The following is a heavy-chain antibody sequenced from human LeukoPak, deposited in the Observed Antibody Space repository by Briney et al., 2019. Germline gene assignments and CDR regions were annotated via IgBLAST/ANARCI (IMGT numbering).Heavy chain of an antibody. Sequence: ASVKVSCKASGYTFTSYDINWVRQATGQGLEWMGWMNPNSGNTGYAQKFQGRVTMTRNTSISTAYMELSSLRSEDTAVYYCARNLLRFGELFPAYWGQGTLVTVSS. J-gene: IGHJ4*02. CDR2: MNPNSGNT. D-gene: IGHD3-10*01. CDR1: GYTFTSYD. CDR3: ARNLLRFGELFPAY. V-gene: IGHV1-8*01.